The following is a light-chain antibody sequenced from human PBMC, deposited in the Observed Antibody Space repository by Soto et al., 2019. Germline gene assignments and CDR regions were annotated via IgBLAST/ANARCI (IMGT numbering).Light chain of an antibody. CDR2: TTS. V-gene: IGKV1-12*01. CDR3: QQASSFPRT. Sequence: DIQMSQSPSFVSAAVGDRVTLTCRASQDIGNLLVWYQQKPGKAPTLLIYTTSNLQRGVPSRFSGSGSGTHFTLTISSLQPEDFATYYCQQASSFPRTFGQGTKVDI. J-gene: IGKJ1*01. CDR1: QDIGNL.